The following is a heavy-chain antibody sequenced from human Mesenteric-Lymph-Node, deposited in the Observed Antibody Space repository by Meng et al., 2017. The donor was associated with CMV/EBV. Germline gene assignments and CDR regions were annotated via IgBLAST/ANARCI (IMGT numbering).Heavy chain of an antibody. Sequence: GESLKISCAVSGFTFSTYAMNWVRQAPGKGLEWVSYISSSSSTIYYADSVKGRFTISRDNAKNSLYLQMNSLRAEDTAVYYCARDPNIVVVPADYYYGMDVWGQGTTVTVSS. V-gene: IGHV3-48*04. CDR2: ISSSSSTI. J-gene: IGHJ6*02. CDR3: ARDPNIVVVPADYYYGMDV. D-gene: IGHD2-2*01. CDR1: GFTFSTYA.